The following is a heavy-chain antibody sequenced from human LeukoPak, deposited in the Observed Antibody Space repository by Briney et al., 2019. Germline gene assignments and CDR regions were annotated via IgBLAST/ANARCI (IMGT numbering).Heavy chain of an antibody. D-gene: IGHD3-10*01. CDR1: GGSLSSYY. Sequence: SETLSLTCTVSGGSLSSYYWSWIRQPPGKGLEWIGYIYYSGSTNYNPSLKSRVTISVDTSKNQFSLKLSSVTAADTAVYYCARGYYYGSGYYYMDVWGKGTTVTVSS. V-gene: IGHV4-59*01. CDR3: ARGYYYGSGYYYMDV. CDR2: IYYSGST. J-gene: IGHJ6*03.